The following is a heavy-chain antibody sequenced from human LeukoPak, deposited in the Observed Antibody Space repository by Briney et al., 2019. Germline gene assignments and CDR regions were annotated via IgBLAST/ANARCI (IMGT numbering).Heavy chain of an antibody. D-gene: IGHD2-21*02. CDR2: ISYDGSNK. J-gene: IGHJ6*03. V-gene: IGHV3-30*04. CDR1: GFTFSSYA. CDR3: ARQSGDYSYYYYMDV. Sequence: GGSLRLSCAASGFTFSSYAMNWVRQAPGKGLEWVAVISYDGSNKYYADSVKGRFTISRDNSKNTLYLQMDSLRAEDTAVYYCARQSGDYSYYYYMDVWGKGTTVTISS.